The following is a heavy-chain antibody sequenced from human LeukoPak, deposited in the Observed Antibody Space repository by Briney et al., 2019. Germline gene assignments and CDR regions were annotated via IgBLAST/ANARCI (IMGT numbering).Heavy chain of an antibody. V-gene: IGHV3-21*04. CDR3: ANWVEGARPSLDY. D-gene: IGHD6-6*01. CDR1: GFTFSSYS. Sequence: KPGGSLRLSCAASGFTFSSYSMNWVRQAPGKGLEWVSSISSSSSYIYYADSVKGRFTISRDNSKNTLYLQMNSLRVEDTAVYYCANWVEGARPSLDYWGQGALVTVSS. J-gene: IGHJ4*02. CDR2: ISSSSSYI.